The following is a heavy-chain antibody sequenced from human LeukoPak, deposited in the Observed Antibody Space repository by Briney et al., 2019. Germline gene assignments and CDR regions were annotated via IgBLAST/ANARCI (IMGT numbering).Heavy chain of an antibody. J-gene: IGHJ4*02. CDR1: GFTFSSYA. CDR2: ISYDGSNK. V-gene: IGHV3-30-3*02. Sequence: GGSLRLSCAASGFTFSSYAMHWVRQAPGKGLEWVAVISYDGSNKYYADSVKGRFTISRDNSKNTLYLQMNSLRAEDTAMYYCSKTGDSSGYSRLDYWGQGTLVTVSS. CDR3: SKTGDSSGYSRLDY. D-gene: IGHD3-22*01.